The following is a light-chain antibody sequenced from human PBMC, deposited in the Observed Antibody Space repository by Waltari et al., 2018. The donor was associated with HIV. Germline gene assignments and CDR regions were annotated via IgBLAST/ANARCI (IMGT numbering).Light chain of an antibody. Sequence: DFQMTQSPATLSASVGVRVTITCRASQSISSWLAWYQQKPGKAPKVLIYKASSLGSGVPSRFSGSGSGTEFTLTISSLQPADFATYYCQQYDSYPLTFGGGTKVEIK. CDR2: KAS. CDR3: QQYDSYPLT. CDR1: QSISSW. J-gene: IGKJ4*01. V-gene: IGKV1-5*03.